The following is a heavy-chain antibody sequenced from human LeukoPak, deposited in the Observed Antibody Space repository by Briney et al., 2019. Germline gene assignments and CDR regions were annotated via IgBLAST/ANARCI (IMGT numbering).Heavy chain of an antibody. CDR3: ASLSPPRYYDSSGYPYGMDV. D-gene: IGHD3-22*01. Sequence: GGSLRLSCAASGFTFSSYWMSWVRQAPGKGLEWVANIKQDGSEKYYVDSVKGRFTISRDNAKNSLYLQMSSLRAEDTAVYYCASLSPPRYYDSSGYPYGMDVWGQGTTVTVSS. V-gene: IGHV3-7*01. CDR1: GFTFSSYW. CDR2: IKQDGSEK. J-gene: IGHJ6*02.